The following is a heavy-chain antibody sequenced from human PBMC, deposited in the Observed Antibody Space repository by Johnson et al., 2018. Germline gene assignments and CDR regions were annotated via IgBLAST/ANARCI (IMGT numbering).Heavy chain of an antibody. CDR2: ISWNSGSI. D-gene: IGHD5-18*01. CDR3: ARVKRGYSYGYGAFDI. CDR1: GFTFDDYA. J-gene: IGHJ3*02. V-gene: IGHV3-9*01. Sequence: VQLVESGGGLVQPGRSLRLSCAASGFTFDDYAMHWVRQAPGKGLEWVSGISWNSGSIGYADSVKGRFTISRDNAKNSLYLQMNSLRAEDTAVFYCARVKRGYSYGYGAFDIWGQGAMVTVSS.